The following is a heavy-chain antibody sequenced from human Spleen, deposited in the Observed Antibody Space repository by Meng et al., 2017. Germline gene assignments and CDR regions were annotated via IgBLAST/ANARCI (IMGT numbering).Heavy chain of an antibody. D-gene: IGHD6-19*01. Sequence: QITLKESGPTLVNPTQTLTLTCTFSGFSLSTTAVGVGWIRQPPGKAPEWLAFIYWDDGELFSPSLKSRLTITKDTSKNQVVLTMSNMDPVDTATYYCAHGSGWLFDYWGQGTLVTVSS. CDR2: IYWDDGE. J-gene: IGHJ4*02. V-gene: IGHV2-5*02. CDR3: AHGSGWLFDY. CDR1: GFSLSTTAVG.